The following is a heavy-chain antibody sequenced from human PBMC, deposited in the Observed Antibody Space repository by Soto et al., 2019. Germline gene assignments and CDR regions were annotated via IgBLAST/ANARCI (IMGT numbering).Heavy chain of an antibody. Sequence: QMQLVQSGPEVKKPGTSVKVSCKTSGFTFTSSAMQWVRQARGQRLEWIGWIVIGSGHTNYAQKFQERVTITRDTSTSTAYMELSSLRSEDTAVYYCAAASSTSGGYYGMDVWGQGTTVTVSS. CDR3: AAASSTSGGYYGMDV. J-gene: IGHJ6*02. V-gene: IGHV1-58*02. D-gene: IGHD2-2*01. CDR2: IVIGSGHT. CDR1: GFTFTSSA.